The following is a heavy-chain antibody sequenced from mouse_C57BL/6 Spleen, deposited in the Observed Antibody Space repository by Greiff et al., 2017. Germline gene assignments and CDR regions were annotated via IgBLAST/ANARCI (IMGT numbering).Heavy chain of an antibody. V-gene: IGHV1-47*01. J-gene: IGHJ2*01. CDR1: GYTFTTYP. D-gene: IGHD1-1*01. CDR2: FHPYNDDT. CDR3: ARWSYGSSSFDY. Sequence: QVQLKESGAELVKPGASVKMSCKASGYTFTTYPIEWMKQNHGKSLEWIGNFHPYNDDTKYNEKFKGKATLTVEKSSSTVYLELSRLTSDDSAVYYCARWSYGSSSFDYWGQGTTLTVSS.